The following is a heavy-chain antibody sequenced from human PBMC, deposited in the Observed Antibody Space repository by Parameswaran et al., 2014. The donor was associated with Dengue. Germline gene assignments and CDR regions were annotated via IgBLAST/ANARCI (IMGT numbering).Heavy chain of an antibody. D-gene: IGHD3-3*01. CDR2: IIPIFGTA. Sequence: PGASVKVSCKASGGTFSSYAISWVRQAPGQGLEWMGGIIPIFGTANYAQKFQGRVTITADESTSTAYMELSSLRSEDTAVYYCARHAIFGVVDNWFDPWGQGTLVTVSS. V-gene: IGHV1-69*13. CDR1: GGTFSSYA. CDR3: ARHAIFGVVDNWFDP. J-gene: IGHJ5*02.